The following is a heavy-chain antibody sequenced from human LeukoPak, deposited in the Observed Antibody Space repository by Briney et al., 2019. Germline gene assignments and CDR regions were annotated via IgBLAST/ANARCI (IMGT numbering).Heavy chain of an antibody. Sequence: GGSLRLSCAGSGFTFSSHWIGWVRQAPGKGLEWVSAISGSGGSTYYADSVKGRFTISRDNSKNTLYLQMNSLRAEDTAVYYCAKRNRDSSGYYQFDYWGQGTLVTVSS. D-gene: IGHD3-22*01. V-gene: IGHV3-23*01. CDR2: ISGSGGST. CDR1: GFTFSSHW. J-gene: IGHJ4*02. CDR3: AKRNRDSSGYYQFDY.